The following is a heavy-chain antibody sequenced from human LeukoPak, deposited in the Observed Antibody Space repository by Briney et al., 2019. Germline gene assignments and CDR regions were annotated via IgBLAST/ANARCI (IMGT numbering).Heavy chain of an antibody. CDR1: GFTFSSYA. V-gene: IGHV3-30-3*01. D-gene: IGHD3-10*01. CDR3: ARALAPYGSGSYRSYYYYYYGMDV. J-gene: IGHJ6*02. Sequence: GSLRLSCAASGFTFSSYAMHWVRQAPGKGLEWVAVISYDGSNKYYADSVKGRFTISRDNSKNTLYLQMNSLRAEDTAVYYCARALAPYGSGSYRSYYYYYYGMDVWGQGTTVTVSS. CDR2: ISYDGSNK.